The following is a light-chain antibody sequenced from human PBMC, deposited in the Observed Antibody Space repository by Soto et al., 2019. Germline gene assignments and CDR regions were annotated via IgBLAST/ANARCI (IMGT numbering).Light chain of an antibody. Sequence: QSVLTQPASVSGSPGQSITISCTGTSSDVGGYNYVSWYQQHPGKAPKLMIYDVSNRPSGASNRFSGSKSGNTASLTISGLQAEDEADYYCSSCTSSSTLPYVFGTGTKVTVL. CDR3: SSCTSSSTLPYV. CDR2: DVS. V-gene: IGLV2-14*01. J-gene: IGLJ1*01. CDR1: SSDVGGYNY.